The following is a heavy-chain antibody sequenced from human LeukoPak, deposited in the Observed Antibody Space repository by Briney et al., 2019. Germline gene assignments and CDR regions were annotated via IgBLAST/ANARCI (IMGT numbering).Heavy chain of an antibody. Sequence: GASVKVSCKASGYTFTGYYMLWVRQDPGQGREGMGWIKPNSGGTNYAQKFQGRVTMTRDTSISTAYMELSRLRSDGTAVYYCARVGEDYAFDIWGQGTMVTVSS. CDR1: GYTFTGYY. J-gene: IGHJ3*02. CDR3: ARVGEDYAFDI. CDR2: IKPNSGGT. D-gene: IGHD3-10*01. V-gene: IGHV1-2*02.